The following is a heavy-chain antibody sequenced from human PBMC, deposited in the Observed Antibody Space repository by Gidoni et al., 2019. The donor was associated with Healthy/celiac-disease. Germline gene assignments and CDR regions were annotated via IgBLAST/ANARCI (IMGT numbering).Heavy chain of an antibody. CDR1: GCTFDDYA. CDR3: AKDMELELLGGWFDP. J-gene: IGHJ5*02. Sequence: EVQLVESGGGLVQLGRSLRLSCAASGCTFDDYAMHWVRQAPGKGLEWVTGISWNSGSIGYADSVKGRFTISRDNAKNSLYLQMNSLRAEDTALYYCAKDMELELLGGWFDPWGQGTLVTVSS. V-gene: IGHV3-9*01. CDR2: ISWNSGSI. D-gene: IGHD1-7*01.